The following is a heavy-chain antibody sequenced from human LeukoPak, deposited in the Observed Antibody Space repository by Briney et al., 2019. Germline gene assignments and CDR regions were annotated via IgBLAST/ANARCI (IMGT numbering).Heavy chain of an antibody. J-gene: IGHJ4*02. CDR2: ISSSGSTI. CDR3: ATLQDSSGWCSGPNDY. V-gene: IGHV3-48*04. Sequence: GGSLRLSCAASGFTFSSYSMNWVRQAPGKGLEWVSYISSSGSTIYYADSVKGRFTISRDNAKNSLYLQMNSLRAEDTAVYYCATLQDSSGWCSGPNDYWGQGTLVTVSS. CDR1: GFTFSSYS. D-gene: IGHD6-19*01.